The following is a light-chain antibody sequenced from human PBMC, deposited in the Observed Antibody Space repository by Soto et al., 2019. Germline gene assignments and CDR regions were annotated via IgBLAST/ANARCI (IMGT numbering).Light chain of an antibody. CDR3: QEYNSHSRYT. CDR2: TAS. J-gene: IGKJ2*01. Sequence: DIQMTQSPSTLSASVGDRVTITCRASQSISSWLAWYQQKPGKAPKLLIYTASSLDSGVPSRFSGSGSGTEFTLTISSLQPDDFATYYCQEYNSHSRYTFGQGTQLEIK. CDR1: QSISSW. V-gene: IGKV1-5*03.